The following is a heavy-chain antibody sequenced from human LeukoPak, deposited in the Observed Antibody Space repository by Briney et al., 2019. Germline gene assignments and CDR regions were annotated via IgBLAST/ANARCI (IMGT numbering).Heavy chain of an antibody. V-gene: IGHV3-48*03. J-gene: IGHJ4*02. Sequence: GGSLRLSCAASGFTFSSYEMNWVRQAPGKGLEWVSYISSSGSTIYYADSVKGRFTISRDNAKNSLYLQMNSLRAEDTAVYYCARDLRHEKWELRDCWGQGTLVTVSS. D-gene: IGHD1-26*01. CDR3: ARDLRHEKWELRDC. CDR2: ISSSGSTI. CDR1: GFTFSSYE.